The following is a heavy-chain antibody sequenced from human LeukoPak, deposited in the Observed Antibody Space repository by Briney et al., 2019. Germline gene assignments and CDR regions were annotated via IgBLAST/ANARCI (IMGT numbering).Heavy chain of an antibody. CDR2: IYYSGST. J-gene: IGHJ5*02. Sequence: SETLSLTCTVSGGSISSYYWGWIRQPPGKGLEWIGSIYYSGSTYYNPSLKSRVTISVDTSRDQFSLKLNSVTAADTAVYYCARHASHIGTYLRWFDPWGQGALVTVSS. CDR3: ARHASHIGTYLRWFDP. D-gene: IGHD1-26*01. V-gene: IGHV4-39*01. CDR1: GGSISSYY.